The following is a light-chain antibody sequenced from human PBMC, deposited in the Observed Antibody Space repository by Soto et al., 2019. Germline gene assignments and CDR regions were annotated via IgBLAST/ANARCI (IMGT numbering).Light chain of an antibody. CDR1: SRDIRCYSA. Sequence: SVLTQPASVSGTRGQRITISCTAPSRDIRCYSAVSWYQPHPGKASQLIIYEVTHPPAGISDRFSSSKSGNTSSPTISGLQAEGEVDYYCNSFRVNHLYVCGTGTKVSV. V-gene: IGLV2-14*01. J-gene: IGLJ1*01. CDR3: NSFRVNHLYV. CDR2: EVT.